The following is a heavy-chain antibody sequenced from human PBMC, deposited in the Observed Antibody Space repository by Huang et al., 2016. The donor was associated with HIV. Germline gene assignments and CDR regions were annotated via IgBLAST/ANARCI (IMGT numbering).Heavy chain of an antibody. J-gene: IGHJ4*02. CDR2: INSDGSST. CDR1: GFSISSYW. CDR3: ARDPRIQSWLNFFDY. D-gene: IGHD3-22*01. Sequence: EVQLVESGGGLVQPGGSLRLSCAASGFSISSYWMHLVRQAPGKGVGWVSRINSDGSSTSYADSVKGRFTISRDNAKNTLYLQMNSLRAEDTAVYYCARDPRIQSWLNFFDYWGQGTLVSVSS. V-gene: IGHV3-74*01.